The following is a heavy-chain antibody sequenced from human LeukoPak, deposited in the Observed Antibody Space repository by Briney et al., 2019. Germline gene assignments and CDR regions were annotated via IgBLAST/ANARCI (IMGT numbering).Heavy chain of an antibody. CDR1: GFTFSSYA. CDR2: IRYDGSNDGSNK. Sequence: GGSLRLSCTASGFTFSSYAMSWVRQAPGKGLEWVAFIRYDGSNDGSNKYYADSVKGRFTISRDNSKNTLYLQMNSLKPEDTAVYYCAKDRGWELRILDYWGQGTLVTVSS. D-gene: IGHD1-26*01. CDR3: AKDRGWELRILDY. V-gene: IGHV3-30*02. J-gene: IGHJ4*02.